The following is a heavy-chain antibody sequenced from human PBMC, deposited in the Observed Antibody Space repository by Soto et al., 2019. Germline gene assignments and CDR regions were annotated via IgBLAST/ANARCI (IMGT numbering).Heavy chain of an antibody. D-gene: IGHD6-13*01. V-gene: IGHV1-69*13. Sequence: ASVKVSCKASGGTFSSYRINGVRQAPGQGLEWVGGIVPIYRTADYAQEFQDRVTITADESARTTYMELRSLKSQDTAVYYCVRDSGAKLSSSWGQGTLVTVSS. CDR3: VRDSGAKLSSS. J-gene: IGHJ4*02. CDR2: IVPIYRTA. CDR1: GGTFSSYR.